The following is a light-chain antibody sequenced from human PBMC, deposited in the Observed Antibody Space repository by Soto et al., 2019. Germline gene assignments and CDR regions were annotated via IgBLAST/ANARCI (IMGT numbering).Light chain of an antibody. V-gene: IGKV1-5*03. Sequence: DIEITQSPSTLSASVGDRVTITCRASQSIGSWLAWYQQKPGKAPKILIYKASSLASGVPSRFRGSGSGTEFTLTISRLQPDDFATYYCQQYNSYSPTFGGGTKVDIK. CDR3: QQYNSYSPT. CDR2: KAS. CDR1: QSIGSW. J-gene: IGKJ4*01.